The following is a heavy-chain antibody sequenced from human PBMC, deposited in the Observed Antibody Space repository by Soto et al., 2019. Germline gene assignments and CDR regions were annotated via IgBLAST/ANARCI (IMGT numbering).Heavy chain of an antibody. CDR1: GFTFSSYA. Sequence: GCSLRLSCAASGFTFSSYAMSWVRQAPGKGLEWISTISGSGGGIHYTDSVKGRFTISRNNSKNTVYLQMNSLRAEDTAVYYCAKGSPPRYRLPTLPLAPWAHGTLVTVSS. CDR2: ISGSGGGI. V-gene: IGHV3-23*01. J-gene: IGHJ5*02. D-gene: IGHD2-2*01. CDR3: AKGSPPRYRLPTLPLAP.